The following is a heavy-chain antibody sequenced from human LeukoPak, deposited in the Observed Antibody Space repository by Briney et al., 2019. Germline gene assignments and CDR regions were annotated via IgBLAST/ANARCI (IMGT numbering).Heavy chain of an antibody. V-gene: IGHV3-9*01. Sequence: GGSLRLSCAASGFTFSSYAMSWVRQAPGKGLEWVSGISWNSGSIGYADSVKGRFTISRDNAKNSLYLQMNSLRAEDTALYYCAKAFDYWGQGTLVTVSS. CDR2: ISWNSGSI. J-gene: IGHJ4*02. CDR3: AKAFDY. CDR1: GFTFSSYA.